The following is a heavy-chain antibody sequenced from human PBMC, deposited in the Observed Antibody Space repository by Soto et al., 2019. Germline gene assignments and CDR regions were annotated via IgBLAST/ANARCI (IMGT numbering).Heavy chain of an antibody. CDR1: GFTFSSYS. CDR2: ISSSSSYI. CDR3: ARDLNSGGNPDY. V-gene: IGHV3-21*01. Sequence: EVQLVESGGGLVKPGGSLILSCAASGFTFSSYSMNWVRQAPGKGLGWVSSISSSSSYIYYADSVKGRFTVSRDTAKNSLYLQMNSLRAEDTAMYSCARDLNSGGNPDYWGQGTLVTVSS. D-gene: IGHD2-15*01. J-gene: IGHJ4*02.